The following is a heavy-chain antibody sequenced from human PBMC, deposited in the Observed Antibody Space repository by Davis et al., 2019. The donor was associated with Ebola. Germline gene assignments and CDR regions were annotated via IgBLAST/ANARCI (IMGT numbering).Heavy chain of an antibody. J-gene: IGHJ4*02. V-gene: IGHV4-59*12. CDR2: IHYLGNT. D-gene: IGHD4-17*01. Sequence: SETLSLTCTVSGGSINNYFWSWIRQPPGKGLEWIGNIHYLGNTNYNPSLKSRVTISVDPSKNQFSLRLSSVTAADTALYYCARGDYAGSSFDYWGQGTLVTVSS. CDR1: GGSINNYF. CDR3: ARGDYAGSSFDY.